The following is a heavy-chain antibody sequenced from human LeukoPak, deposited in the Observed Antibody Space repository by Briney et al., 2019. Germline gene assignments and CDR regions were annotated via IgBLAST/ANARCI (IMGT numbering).Heavy chain of an antibody. Sequence: GGSLRLSCAASGFTFSSYGMHWVRQAPGKGLEWVAVISYDGSNKYYADSVKGRFTISRDNSKNTLYLQMNSLRAEDTAVYYCAKDGLLWFGERYYYYMDVWGKGNTVTVSS. V-gene: IGHV3-30*18. J-gene: IGHJ6*03. CDR2: ISYDGSNK. D-gene: IGHD3-10*01. CDR1: GFTFSSYG. CDR3: AKDGLLWFGERYYYYMDV.